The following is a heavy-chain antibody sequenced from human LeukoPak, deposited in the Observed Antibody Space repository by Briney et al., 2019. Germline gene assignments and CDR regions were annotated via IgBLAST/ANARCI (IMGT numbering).Heavy chain of an antibody. D-gene: IGHD1-26*01. CDR2: ISGSGGST. CDR3: VRDLGGRSGH. J-gene: IGHJ4*02. V-gene: IGHV3-23*01. CDR1: GFTFSSNA. Sequence: GGSLRLSCAASGFTFSSNAMSWVRQAPGKGPEWVSGISGSGGSTYYADSVKGRFTISRDNSKNTLYLQMNSLRAEDTAVYYCVRDLGGRSGHWGQGTLVTVSS.